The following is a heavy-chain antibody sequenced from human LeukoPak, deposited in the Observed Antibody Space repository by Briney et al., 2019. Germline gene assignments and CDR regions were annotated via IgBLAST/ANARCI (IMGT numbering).Heavy chain of an antibody. D-gene: IGHD6-13*01. CDR1: GGSISSGDYY. CDR2: IYYSGST. V-gene: IGHV4-30-4*08. J-gene: IGHJ2*01. Sequence: SETLSLTCTVSGGSISSGDYYWSWIRQPPGKGPEWIGYIYYSGSTYYNPSLKSRVTISVDTSKNQFSLKLSSVTAADTAVYYCARDPGLAAVTFTGGTYHWYFDLWGRGSLVTVSS. CDR3: ARDPGLAAVTFTGGTYHWYFDL.